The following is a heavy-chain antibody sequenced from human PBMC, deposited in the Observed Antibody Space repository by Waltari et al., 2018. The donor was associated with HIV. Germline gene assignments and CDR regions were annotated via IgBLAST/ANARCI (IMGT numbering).Heavy chain of an antibody. CDR3: ARVGYCTTANCYPSQGFDS. J-gene: IGHJ4*02. D-gene: IGHD2-2*01. Sequence: QVRLQESCPGLVKPSQTLSLTCTVPGGSFSSGDNFWRWVRQHPGKGLEWIGYIFYSGSTFYNPSLKSRTVISVDTSENQFSLRLTSVTAADTAFYYCARVGYCTTANCYPSQGFDSWGQGTLVTVSS. V-gene: IGHV4-31*03. CDR1: GGSFSSGDNF. CDR2: IFYSGST.